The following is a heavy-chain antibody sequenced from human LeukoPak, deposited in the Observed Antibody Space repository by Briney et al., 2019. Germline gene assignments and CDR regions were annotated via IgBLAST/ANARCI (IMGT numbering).Heavy chain of an antibody. Sequence: SEALSLTCAVYGGSFSGYYWSWIRQPPGKGLEWIGEINHSGSTNYNPSLKSRVTISVDTSKNQFSLKLSSVTAADTAVYYCARNYYDSSGYYYWGQGTLVTVSS. CDR3: ARNYYDSSGYYY. CDR1: GGSFSGYY. D-gene: IGHD3-22*01. V-gene: IGHV4-34*01. CDR2: INHSGST. J-gene: IGHJ4*02.